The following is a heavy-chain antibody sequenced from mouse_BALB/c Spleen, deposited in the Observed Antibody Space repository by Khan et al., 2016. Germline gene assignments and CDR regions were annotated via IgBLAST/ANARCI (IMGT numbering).Heavy chain of an antibody. Sequence: EVQLVESGGGLVQPKGSLKLSCAASGFTFNTYAMNWVRQAPGKGLEWVARIRSKSNNFAIYYADSVKDRFTISRDDSQSMLYLQMNNLKTEDTAMYYCVKGYWYCDVWGAGTTVTVSS. CDR1: GFTFNTYA. CDR2: IRSKSNNFAI. CDR3: VKGYWYCDV. V-gene: IGHV10-1*02. J-gene: IGHJ1*01.